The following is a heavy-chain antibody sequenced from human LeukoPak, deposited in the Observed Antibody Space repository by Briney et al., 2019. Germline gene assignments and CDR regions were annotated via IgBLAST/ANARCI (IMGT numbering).Heavy chain of an antibody. CDR3: ARVWVSRDYGDGSVDY. J-gene: IGHJ4*02. CDR2: ISSNGRGT. D-gene: IGHD4-17*01. CDR1: GFTFSNYA. V-gene: IGHV3-64*04. Sequence: GGSLRLSCSASGFTFSNYAMFWVRQAPGKGLEYLSAISSNGRGTYYADSVKGRFTISRDNSKNTLYLQMNSLRAEDTAVYYCARVWVSRDYGDGSVDYWGQGTLVTVSS.